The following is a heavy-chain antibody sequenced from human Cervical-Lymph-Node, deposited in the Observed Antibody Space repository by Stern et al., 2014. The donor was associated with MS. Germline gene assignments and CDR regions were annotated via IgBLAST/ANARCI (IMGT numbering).Heavy chain of an antibody. CDR2: IFPDDSDT. V-gene: IGHV5-51*01. Sequence: VQLVQSGAEVKKPGESLKISCETSGYTFAAYWIGWVRQMPGKGLEWMGMIFPDDSDTRYSPSFQGQVSMSTDTSISTAYLQWNTLKVSDTAVYYCARLGHHVVAGNPTNHGYDLWGQGTVVTVSS. CDR3: ARLGHHVVAGNPTNHGYDL. J-gene: IGHJ3*01. CDR1: GYTFAAYW. D-gene: IGHD2-21*01.